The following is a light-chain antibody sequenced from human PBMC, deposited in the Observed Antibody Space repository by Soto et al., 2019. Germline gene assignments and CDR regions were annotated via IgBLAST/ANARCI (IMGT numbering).Light chain of an antibody. J-gene: IGLJ3*02. Sequence: QCVLTQPPSASGSPGQSVTISCTGTSSDVGYYNRVSWYQQPPGKAPKLMIYEVTQRPSGIPDRFSGSKSGNTASLTVSGLQADDEAYYYCSSYSGGQHRWVLGGGTKLTVL. CDR1: SSDVGYYNR. CDR3: SSYSGGQHRWV. V-gene: IGLV2-8*01. CDR2: EVT.